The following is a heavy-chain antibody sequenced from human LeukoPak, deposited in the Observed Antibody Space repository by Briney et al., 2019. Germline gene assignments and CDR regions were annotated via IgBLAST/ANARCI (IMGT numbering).Heavy chain of an antibody. V-gene: IGHV3-7*04. J-gene: IGHJ4*02. CDR1: GFTFSSYW. CDR3: ARAYGGKFRFDY. CDR2: IKQDGSEK. D-gene: IGHD4-23*01. Sequence: GGSLRLSCVASGFTFSSYWMSWVRQAPGKGLEWVANIKQDGSEKYYVDSVKGRFTISRDNAKNSLYLQMNSLRAEDTAVYYCARAYGGKFRFDYWGQGTLVTVSS.